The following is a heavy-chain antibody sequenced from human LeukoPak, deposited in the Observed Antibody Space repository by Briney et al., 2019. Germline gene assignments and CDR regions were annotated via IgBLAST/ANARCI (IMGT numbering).Heavy chain of an antibody. J-gene: IGHJ3*02. Sequence: SVKVSCKASGYTFTGYYIHWVRQAPGQGLEWMGWINPNNGGTNYAQKFQGRVTMTEDTSTDTAYMELSSLRSEDTAVYYCATEVRSGSHTPRTLAPHDAFDIWGQGTMVTVSS. D-gene: IGHD1-26*01. V-gene: IGHV1-2*02. CDR3: ATEVRSGSHTPRTLAPHDAFDI. CDR1: GYTFTGYY. CDR2: INPNNGGT.